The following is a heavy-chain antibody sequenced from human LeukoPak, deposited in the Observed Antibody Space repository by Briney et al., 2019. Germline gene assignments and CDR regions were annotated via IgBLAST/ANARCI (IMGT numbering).Heavy chain of an antibody. Sequence: KVGGSLEISGQGSGSTFTSYWSGGARRLPGKGLGGMGIIDPGDSDTRYSPSFQGQVPIPADKSISTAYLQWSSLKASDTAMYYCARRFMIAAPGNSAFDYGGQGTLGTVS. J-gene: IGHJ4*02. V-gene: IGHV5-51*03. CDR2: IDPGDSDT. CDR1: GSTFTSYW. D-gene: IGHD6-13*01. CDR3: ARRFMIAAPGNSAFDY.